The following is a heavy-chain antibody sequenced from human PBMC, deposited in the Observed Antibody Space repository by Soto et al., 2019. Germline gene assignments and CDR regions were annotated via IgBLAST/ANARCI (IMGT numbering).Heavy chain of an antibody. V-gene: IGHV3-53*01. Sequence: EVQLVESGGGLIQPGGSLRLSVPAPGFTFSRDYMSWVRQAPGKGLEWVSVIYTGGSTYYADSVKGRFTFSRDNSKNTLYLQMNSLRAEDTAVYYCARAYGGNPALFDPWGQGTLVTVSS. CDR2: IYTGGST. CDR3: ARAYGGNPALFDP. D-gene: IGHD4-17*01. J-gene: IGHJ5*02. CDR1: GFTFSRDY.